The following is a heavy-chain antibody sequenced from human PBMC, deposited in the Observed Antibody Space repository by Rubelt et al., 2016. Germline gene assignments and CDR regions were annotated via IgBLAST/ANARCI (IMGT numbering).Heavy chain of an antibody. Sequence: VRQAPGKGLEWVANIKQDGSEKYYVDSVKGRFTISRDNAKNSLYLQMNSLRADDTALYYWARGYTSTSGRGLDYWGQGTLVTVSS. V-gene: IGHV3-7*03. D-gene: IGHD6-6*01. J-gene: IGHJ4*02. CDR3: ARGYTSTSGRGLDY. CDR2: IKQDGSEK.